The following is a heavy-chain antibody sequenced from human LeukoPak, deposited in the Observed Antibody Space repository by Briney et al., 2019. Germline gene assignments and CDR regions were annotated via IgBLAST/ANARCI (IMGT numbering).Heavy chain of an antibody. V-gene: IGHV4-59*01. Sequence: ASETLSLTCTVSGGSISSYYWSWIRQPPGKGLEWIGYIYYSGSTNYNPSLKSRVTISVDTSKNQFSLKLSSVTAADTAVYYCASREVRFGELLGAFPFDYWGQGTLVTVSS. D-gene: IGHD3-10*01. CDR1: GGSISSYY. CDR2: IYYSGST. J-gene: IGHJ4*02. CDR3: ASREVRFGELLGAFPFDY.